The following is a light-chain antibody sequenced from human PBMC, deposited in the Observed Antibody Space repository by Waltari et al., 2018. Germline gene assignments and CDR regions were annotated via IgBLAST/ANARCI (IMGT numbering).Light chain of an antibody. CDR1: SGHSSNV. CDR3: QTGGHGTWV. J-gene: IGLJ3*02. CDR2: VNSDGSH. Sequence: QLVLTQSPSASASLGASVKLTXXLSSGHSSNVIAWHQQQPEKGPRYLMKVNSDGSHSKGDEIPDRFSGSSSGAERYLTISSVQSEDEADYYCQTGGHGTWVFGGGTKLTVL. V-gene: IGLV4-69*01.